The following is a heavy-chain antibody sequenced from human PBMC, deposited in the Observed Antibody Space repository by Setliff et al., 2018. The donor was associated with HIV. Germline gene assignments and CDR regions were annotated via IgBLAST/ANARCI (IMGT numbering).Heavy chain of an antibody. CDR3: AGRGRARRENYNFWSGCARYGP. CDR2: ISNNGSS. D-gene: IGHD3-3*01. V-gene: IGHV4-31*03. J-gene: IGHJ5*02. CDR1: GASIGSGRSY. Sequence: SETLSLTCTVTGASIGSGRSYWIWIRQHPGKGLEWIGNISNNGSSYHNPSLKSRVTMSMDTSKNQFSLTLTAVTAAATAVYFCAGRGRARRENYNFWSGCARYGPWGQGILVTVSS.